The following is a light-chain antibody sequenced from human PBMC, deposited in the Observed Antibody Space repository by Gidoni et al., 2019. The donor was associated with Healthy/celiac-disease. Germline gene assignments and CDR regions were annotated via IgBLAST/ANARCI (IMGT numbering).Light chain of an antibody. V-gene: IGKV1-39*01. CDR3: QQSYSTPPT. J-gene: IGKJ4*02. Sequence: DLQMTQSPSFLSASVGDRVTITCRASQSISSYLNWYQQKPGKATKLLIYAASSLQSGVPSRFSGSGSGKDFTLTSSSLQPEDVATYYCQQSYSTPPTFGGGTKVEIK. CDR2: AAS. CDR1: QSISSY.